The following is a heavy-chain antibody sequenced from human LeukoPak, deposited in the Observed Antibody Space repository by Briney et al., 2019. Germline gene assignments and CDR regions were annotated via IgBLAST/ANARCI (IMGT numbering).Heavy chain of an antibody. Sequence: SETLSLTCTVSGGSISSYYWSWIRQPPGKGLEWIGYIHYSGSTNYNPSLKSRVTISVDTSKNQFSLKLSSVTAADTAVYYCARYQLAIAAASYGMDVWGQGTTVTVSS. CDR1: GGSISSYY. CDR3: ARYQLAIAAASYGMDV. J-gene: IGHJ6*02. V-gene: IGHV4-59*01. CDR2: IHYSGST. D-gene: IGHD6-13*01.